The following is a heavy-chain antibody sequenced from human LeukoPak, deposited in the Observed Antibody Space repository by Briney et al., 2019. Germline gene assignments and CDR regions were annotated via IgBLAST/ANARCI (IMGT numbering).Heavy chain of an antibody. CDR2: IGASGGGT. D-gene: IGHD3-22*01. V-gene: IGHV3-23*01. Sequence: PGGSLRLSCAVSGVTLSNYGMSWVRQAPGKGLEWVAGIGASGGGTNYADSVKGRFTISRDNPKNTLYLQMNSLRAEDTAVYFCAKRGVVIRVILVGFHKEAYYFDSWGQRALVTVSS. CDR3: AKRGVVIRVILVGFHKEAYYFDS. J-gene: IGHJ4*02. CDR1: GVTLSNYG.